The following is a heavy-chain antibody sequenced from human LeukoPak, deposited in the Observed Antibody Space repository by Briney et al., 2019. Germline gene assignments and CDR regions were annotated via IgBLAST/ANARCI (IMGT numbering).Heavy chain of an antibody. Sequence: GGSLTLSCAASGFTFSGSAIHWVRQSSGKGLEWVGQIYYTDKSYEKATANAASVKGRFTISRDDSINTAYLQMKSLKTEDTALYYCTRDSGTYNWFDPWGQGTLVTVSS. V-gene: IGHV3-73*01. D-gene: IGHD1-26*01. CDR1: GFTFSGSA. CDR2: IYYTDKSYEKAT. J-gene: IGHJ5*02. CDR3: TRDSGTYNWFDP.